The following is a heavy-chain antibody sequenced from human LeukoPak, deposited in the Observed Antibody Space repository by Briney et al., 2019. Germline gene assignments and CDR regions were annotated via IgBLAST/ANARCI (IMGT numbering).Heavy chain of an antibody. J-gene: IGHJ4*02. Sequence: PRGSLRLSCAASGFTFSSYEMNWVRQAPGKGLEWVSYISSSGSTIYYADSVKGRFTTSRDNAKNSLYLQMNSLRAEDTAVYYCARALHFWSGYYLVYYFDYWGQGTLVTVSS. D-gene: IGHD3-3*01. CDR1: GFTFSSYE. CDR2: ISSSGSTI. V-gene: IGHV3-48*03. CDR3: ARALHFWSGYYLVYYFDY.